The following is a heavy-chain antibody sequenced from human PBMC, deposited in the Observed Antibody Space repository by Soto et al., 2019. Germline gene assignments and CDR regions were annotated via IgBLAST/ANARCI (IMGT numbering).Heavy chain of an antibody. CDR3: ARGHYGGKVDAFDI. J-gene: IGHJ3*02. D-gene: IGHD2-15*01. CDR1: GGSISSGTYS. V-gene: IGHV4-30-2*01. CDR2: IYHSGST. Sequence: QLQLQVSGSGLVKPSQTLSLTCAVSGGSISSGTYSWSWVRQPPGKVLEWIGYIYHSGSTFYNSSLKSRVTISVDRSKNQFSLKLSSVTAADTAVYYCARGHYGGKVDAFDIWGQGTMVTVSS.